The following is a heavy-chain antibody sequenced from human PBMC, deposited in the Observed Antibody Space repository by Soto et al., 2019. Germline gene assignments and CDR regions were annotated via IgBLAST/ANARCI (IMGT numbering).Heavy chain of an antibody. CDR1: GGTFSSYA. CDR3: ASLAYYYDSSGYYFDY. V-gene: IGHV1-69*06. CDR2: IIPIFGTA. J-gene: IGHJ4*02. D-gene: IGHD3-22*01. Sequence: SVKVSCKASGGTFSSYAISWVRQAPGQGLEWMGGIIPIFGTANYAQKFQGRVTITADKSTSTAYMELSSLRSEDTAVYYCASLAYYYDSSGYYFDYWGQGTLVTVSS.